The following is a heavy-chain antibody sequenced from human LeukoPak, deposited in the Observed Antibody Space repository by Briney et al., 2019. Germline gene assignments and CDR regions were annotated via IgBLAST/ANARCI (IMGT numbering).Heavy chain of an antibody. J-gene: IGHJ4*02. Sequence: GGSLRLSCAASGFTFSHCGMTWVRQAPGKGLEWISYISSTSSAIYYADSVKGRFTISRDNANNSLSLQMDGLRAEDTAVYYCASGYDFWSGYYSGYFDYWGQGTLVTVSS. CDR3: ASGYDFWSGYYSGYFDY. V-gene: IGHV3-48*01. D-gene: IGHD3-3*01. CDR2: ISSTSSAI. CDR1: GFTFSHCG.